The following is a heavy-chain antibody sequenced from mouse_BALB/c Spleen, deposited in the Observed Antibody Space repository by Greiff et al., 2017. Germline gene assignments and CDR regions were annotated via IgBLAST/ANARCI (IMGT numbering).Heavy chain of an antibody. CDR3: GRYDYAYYYAMDY. J-gene: IGHJ4*01. D-gene: IGHD2-4*01. CDR1: GYSFTGYF. CDR2: INPYNGDT. V-gene: IGHV1-37*01. Sequence: VQLKESGPELVKPGASVKISCKASGYSFTGYFMNWVKQSHGKSLEWIGRINPYNGDTFYNQKFKGKATLTVDKSSSTAHMELLSLTSEDSAVYYCGRYDYAYYYAMDYWGQGTSVTVSS.